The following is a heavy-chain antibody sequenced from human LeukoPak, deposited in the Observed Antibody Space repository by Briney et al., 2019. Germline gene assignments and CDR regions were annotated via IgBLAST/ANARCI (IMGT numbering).Heavy chain of an antibody. CDR1: GFTFSNYW. CDR2: LNADGNSI. V-gene: IGHV3-74*01. D-gene: IGHD4-17*01. CDR3: ARLNDYGDYEFGY. Sequence: GGSLRLSCAASGFTFSNYWMQWVRQSPGKGLVWVSRLNADGNSITYADSVRGRFTISRDNSKNTLYLQMNSLRAEDTAVYYCARLNDYGDYEFGYWGQGTLVTVSS. J-gene: IGHJ4*02.